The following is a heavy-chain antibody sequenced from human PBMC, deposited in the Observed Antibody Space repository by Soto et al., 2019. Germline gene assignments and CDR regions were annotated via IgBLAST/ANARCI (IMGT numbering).Heavy chain of an antibody. V-gene: IGHV1-2*02. CDR1: GYTFSDYY. CDR3: ATGEAPATHRDFDY. Sequence: ASVKVSCKASGYTFSDYYIHWVRQAPGQGLEWMGWINPNSGGTKYAPKFQGGVTMTRDTSITTAYMELSRLRSGATAGYYCATGEAPATHRDFDYWGQGILVTVSS. J-gene: IGHJ4*02. D-gene: IGHD2-21*01. CDR2: INPNSGGT.